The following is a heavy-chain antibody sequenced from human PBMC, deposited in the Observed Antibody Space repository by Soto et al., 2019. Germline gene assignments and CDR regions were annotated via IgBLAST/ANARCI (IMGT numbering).Heavy chain of an antibody. D-gene: IGHD3-10*01. CDR2: IYYSGST. V-gene: IGHV4-31*03. CDR1: GGSISSGGYY. J-gene: IGHJ4*02. CDR3: ASATYYYGSGSYYTRGGHYFDY. Sequence: QVQLQESGPGLVKPSQTLSLTCTVSGGSISSGGYYWSWIRQHPGKGLEWIGYIYYSGSTYYNPSLKSRVTISVDTSKNQFSLKLSSVTAADTAVYYCASATYYYGSGSYYTRGGHYFDYWGQGTLFTVSS.